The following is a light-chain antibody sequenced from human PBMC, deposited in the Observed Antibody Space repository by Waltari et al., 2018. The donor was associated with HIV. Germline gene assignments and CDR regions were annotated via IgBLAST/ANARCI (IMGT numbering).Light chain of an antibody. J-gene: IGLJ2*01. CDR3: YFAADNKAI. CDR2: RDS. Sequence: SYDLTQPSSVSVSPGQTARLTCSGSELAKKYARWFQQKPGQAPVLVIYRDSERPSGITERFSVSRSGTTVTWSISGAQVEDEGDYCCYFAADNKAIFGGGTKLTVL. V-gene: IGLV3-27*01. CDR1: ELAKKY.